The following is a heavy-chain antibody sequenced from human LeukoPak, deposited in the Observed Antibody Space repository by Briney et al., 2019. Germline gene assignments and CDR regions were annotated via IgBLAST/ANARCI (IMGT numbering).Heavy chain of an antibody. Sequence: GGSLRLSCAASGFTFSSYGMHWVRQAPGKGLEWVAVISYDGSNKYYADSVKGRFTISRDNSKNTLYLQTNSLRAEDTAVYYCARETKSSGWPLYYYYGMDVWGQGTTVTVSS. V-gene: IGHV3-30*03. CDR1: GFTFSSYG. CDR3: ARETKSSGWPLYYYYGMDV. J-gene: IGHJ6*02. CDR2: ISYDGSNK. D-gene: IGHD6-19*01.